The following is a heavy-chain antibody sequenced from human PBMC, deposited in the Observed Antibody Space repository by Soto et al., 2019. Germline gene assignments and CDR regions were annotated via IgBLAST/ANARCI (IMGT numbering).Heavy chain of an antibody. CDR3: SRAQFYSGSGNFNNLMFDP. V-gene: IGHV4-30-2*01. CDR1: RGSIGAVGSS. D-gene: IGHD3-10*01. Sequence: SETFSLTCTVSRGSIGAVGSSWSWIRQPPVVVLEWIGYIYHSGTTLFNPSLKARLTMSLDWSSNQFSLTLNSMTAADTAVYYCSRAQFYSGSGNFNNLMFDPSGQGTQVTVSS. J-gene: IGHJ5*02. CDR2: IYHSGTT.